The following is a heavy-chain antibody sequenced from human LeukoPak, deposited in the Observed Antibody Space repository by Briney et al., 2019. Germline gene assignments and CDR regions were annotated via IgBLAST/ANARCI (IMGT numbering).Heavy chain of an antibody. V-gene: IGHV3-30*18. CDR3: AKGWLGKFHY. D-gene: IGHD5-24*01. CDR1: GFTFSSYG. J-gene: IGHJ4*02. CDR2: ISYDGSNK. Sequence: PGGSLRLSCAASGFTFSSYGMHWVRQAPGKGLEWVAVISYDGSNKYYADSVKGRFTISRDNSKNTLYLQMNSLRAEDTAVYYCAKGWLGKFHYWGQGTLVTVSS.